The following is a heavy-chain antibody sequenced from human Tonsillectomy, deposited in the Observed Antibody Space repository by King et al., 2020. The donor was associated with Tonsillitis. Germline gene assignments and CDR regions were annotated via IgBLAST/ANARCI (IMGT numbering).Heavy chain of an antibody. CDR3: ARDFSHLGRYWWLDP. V-gene: IGHV1-46*01. CDR1: GYTFTSNY. D-gene: IGHD3-10*01. J-gene: IGHJ5*02. Sequence: QLVQSGAEVKKPGASVKVSCKASGYTFTSNYMHWVRQAPGQGLEWMGVINPSGTSATYAQKFQGRVTMTRDTSTTTDYMELSSLRSEDTAMYYCARDFSHLGRYWWLDPWGQGTLVTVSS. CDR2: INPSGTSA.